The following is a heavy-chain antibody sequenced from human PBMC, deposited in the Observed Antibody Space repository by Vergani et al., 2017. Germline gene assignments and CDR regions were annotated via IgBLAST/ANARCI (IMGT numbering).Heavy chain of an antibody. Sequence: QVQLQESGPGLVKPSETLSLTCTVSGGSISSYYWSWIRQPPGKGLEWIGYIYYSGSTNYNTSLKSRVTISVDTSKNQFSLKLSSVTAADTAVYYCARHDFWSGYGFDPWGQGTLVTVSS. CDR1: GGSISSYY. D-gene: IGHD3-3*01. CDR3: ARHDFWSGYGFDP. J-gene: IGHJ5*02. V-gene: IGHV4-59*08. CDR2: IYYSGST.